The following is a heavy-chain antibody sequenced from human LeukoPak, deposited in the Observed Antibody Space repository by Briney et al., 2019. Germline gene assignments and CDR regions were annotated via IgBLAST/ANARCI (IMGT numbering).Heavy chain of an antibody. CDR3: ATGSQIREADY. J-gene: IGHJ4*02. CDR1: EFIFTTYY. CDR2: ISGDSKYI. Sequence: GGSLRLSCAVSEFIFTTYYMGWVRQAPEKGLEWLSYISGDSKYINYADSVKGRFTISRDNAKKSLYLQMNSLRAEDTAVYYCATGSQIREADYWGQGTLVTVSS. D-gene: IGHD3-10*01. V-gene: IGHV3-11*03.